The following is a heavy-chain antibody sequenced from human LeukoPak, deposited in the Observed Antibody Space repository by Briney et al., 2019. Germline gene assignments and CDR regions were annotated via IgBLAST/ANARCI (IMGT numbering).Heavy chain of an antibody. V-gene: IGHV4-34*01. J-gene: IGHJ4*02. D-gene: IGHD3-10*01. CDR3: ARHPQGVRGVPYFDY. Sequence: PSETLSLTCAVYGGSFSGYYWSWIRQPPGKGLEWIGEINHSGSTNYNPSLRSRVTISVDTSKNQFSLKLSSVTAADTAVYYCARHPQGVRGVPYFDYWGQGTLVTVSS. CDR2: INHSGST. CDR1: GGSFSGYY.